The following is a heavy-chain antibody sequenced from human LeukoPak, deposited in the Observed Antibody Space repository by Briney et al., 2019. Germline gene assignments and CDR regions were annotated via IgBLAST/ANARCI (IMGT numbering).Heavy chain of an antibody. CDR3: ARAMSIAAAGDFDY. CDR1: GGTFSSYA. CDR2: IIPIFGTA. Sequence: AASVKVSCKASGGTFSSYAISWVRQAPGQGLEWMGGIIPIFGTANYAQEFQGRVTITTDESTSTAYMELSSLRSEDTAVYYCARAMSIAAAGDFDYWGQGTLVTVSS. D-gene: IGHD6-13*01. J-gene: IGHJ4*02. V-gene: IGHV1-69*05.